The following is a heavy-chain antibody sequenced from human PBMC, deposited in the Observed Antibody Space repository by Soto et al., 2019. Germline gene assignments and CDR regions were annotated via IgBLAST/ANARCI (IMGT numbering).Heavy chain of an antibody. J-gene: IGHJ4*02. CDR2: IDWDDDK. D-gene: IGHD3-22*01. Sequence: SGPTLVNPTQTLTLTCTFSGFSLSTSGMCVGWIRQPPGKALEWLALIDWDDDKYYSTSLKTRLTISKDTSKNQVVLTMTNMDPVDTATYYCARIQGDYYDSSGYYYFDYWGQGTLVTVSS. V-gene: IGHV2-70*01. CDR1: GFSLSTSGMC. CDR3: ARIQGDYYDSSGYYYFDY.